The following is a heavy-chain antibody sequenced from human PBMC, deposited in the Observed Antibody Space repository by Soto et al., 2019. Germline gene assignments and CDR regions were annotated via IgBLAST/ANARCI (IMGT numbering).Heavy chain of an antibody. D-gene: IGHD3-10*01. CDR1: GYPFTSYG. CDR3: ARRITMVRGVIGYYYYGMDV. J-gene: IGHJ6*02. Sequence: GASVKVSCKASGYPFTSYGISWVRQAPGQGLEWMGWISAYNGNTNYAQKLQGRVTMTTDTSTSTAYMELRSLRSDDTAVYYCARRITMVRGVIGYYYYGMDVWGQGTTVTV. CDR2: ISAYNGNT. V-gene: IGHV1-18*04.